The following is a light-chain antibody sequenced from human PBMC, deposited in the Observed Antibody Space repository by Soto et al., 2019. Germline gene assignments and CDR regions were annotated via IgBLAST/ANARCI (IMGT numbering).Light chain of an antibody. CDR3: QQSNSAPS. CDR2: AAF. V-gene: IGKV1-39*01. Sequence: LQMTQSPSSLSASEGARVTMTCRASQTISTYLNWYQHKPGKAPSLLIYAAFSLQSGVPSRFTVNASGKYFTLTISSLQPEDFATDDCQQSNSAPSFGQGTKVDVK. CDR1: QTISTY. J-gene: IGKJ1*01.